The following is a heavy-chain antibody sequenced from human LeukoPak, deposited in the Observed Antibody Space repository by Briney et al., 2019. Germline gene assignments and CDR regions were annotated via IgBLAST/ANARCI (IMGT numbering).Heavy chain of an antibody. D-gene: IGHD1-14*01. CDR3: AREAEEAFDV. V-gene: IGHV3-21*01. J-gene: IGHJ3*01. CDR1: GFTLRSYS. Sequence: GGSLRLSCAASGFTLRSYSMNWVRQAPGKGLEWVSSISDSDNSMYYANSVKGRFTISRDNTKNSLYLQMNSLRAEDTAVYYCAREAEEAFDVWGQGTMVTVSS. CDR2: ISDSDNSM.